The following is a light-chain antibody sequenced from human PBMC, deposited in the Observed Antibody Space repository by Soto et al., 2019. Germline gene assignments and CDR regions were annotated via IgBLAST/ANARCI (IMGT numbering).Light chain of an antibody. CDR1: QSISSW. J-gene: IGKJ1*01. CDR3: QQYNSYWT. V-gene: IGKV1-5*01. CDR2: DAS. Sequence: IQMTQSPSTLSASVGDRVTITCRASQSISSWLAWYQQKPGKAPNLLIYDASSLESGVPSRFSGSGSGTEFTLTISSLQPDDFPTYYCQQYNSYWTFGQGTKVDIK.